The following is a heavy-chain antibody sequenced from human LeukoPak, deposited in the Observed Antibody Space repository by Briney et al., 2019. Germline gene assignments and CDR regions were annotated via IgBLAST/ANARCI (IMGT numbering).Heavy chain of an antibody. CDR3: ARHDRIAVAGMDY. D-gene: IGHD6-19*01. V-gene: IGHV4-39*01. CDR1: GGSISSSSYY. CDR2: IYYSGST. Sequence: PSETLSLTCTVSGGSISSSSYYWGWNRQPPGKGLEWIVSIYYSGSTYYNPSLKSRVTISVDTSKNQFSLKLSSVTAADTAVYYCARHDRIAVAGMDYWGQGTLVTVSS. J-gene: IGHJ4*02.